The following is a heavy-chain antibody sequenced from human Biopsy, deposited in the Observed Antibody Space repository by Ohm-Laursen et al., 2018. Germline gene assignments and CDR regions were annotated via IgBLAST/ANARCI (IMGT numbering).Heavy chain of an antibody. CDR3: VKDLSVYYYCGIDV. D-gene: IGHD5/OR15-5a*01. V-gene: IGHV3-30*18. Sequence: SSLRLSCAASGFTFRTYGMHWVRLAPGKGLEWVAVISYDQITKHYADSVRGRFTISRDNSKNTLYLQVNSLRAEDTAVYYCVKDLSVYYYCGIDVWGQGITVTVSS. CDR2: ISYDQITK. J-gene: IGHJ6*02. CDR1: GFTFRTYG.